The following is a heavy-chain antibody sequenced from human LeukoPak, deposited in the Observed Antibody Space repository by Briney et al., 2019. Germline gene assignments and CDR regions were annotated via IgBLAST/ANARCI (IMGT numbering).Heavy chain of an antibody. V-gene: IGHV4-59*08. CDR1: GGSISSYY. J-gene: IGHJ3*02. CDR3: ARYCSGGSCAPDSFDI. D-gene: IGHD2-15*01. CDR2: IYYSGST. Sequence: SETLSLTCTVSGGSISSYYWSWIRQPPGKGLEWIGYIYYSGSTNYNTSLKSRVTISVDTSKNQFSLNLSSVTAADTAVYYCARYCSGGSCAPDSFDIWGQGTMVTDSS.